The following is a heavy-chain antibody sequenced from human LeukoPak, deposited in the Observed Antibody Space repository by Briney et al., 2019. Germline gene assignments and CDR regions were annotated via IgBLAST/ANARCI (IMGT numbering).Heavy chain of an antibody. CDR3: AIDNREYCSGGGCYSPPGAFDI. D-gene: IGHD2-15*01. CDR1: GVSISSGDYN. J-gene: IGHJ3*02. V-gene: IGHV4-30-4*08. Sequence: SETLSLTCTVSGVSISSGDYNWSSIRQPPGRGLEWIGYIYYSGSTYYNPSLKSRVTISVDTSKNQFSLKLSSMTAADTAVYYCAIDNREYCSGGGCYSPPGAFDIWGQGTMVTVSS. CDR2: IYYSGST.